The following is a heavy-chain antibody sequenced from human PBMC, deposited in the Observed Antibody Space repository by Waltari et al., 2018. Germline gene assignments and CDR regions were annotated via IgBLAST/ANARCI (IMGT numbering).Heavy chain of an antibody. D-gene: IGHD6-19*01. CDR1: GFTFSSYS. J-gene: IGHJ4*02. Sequence: EVPLVESGGGLVQPGGSLRLSCAASGFTFSSYSMNWVRQAPGKGLEWVSYISSSSSTIYYADSVKGRFTISRDNAKNSLYLQMNSLRAEDTAVYYCARAPPLPLGLGFDYWGQGTLVTVSS. CDR2: ISSSSSTI. V-gene: IGHV3-48*04. CDR3: ARAPPLPLGLGFDY.